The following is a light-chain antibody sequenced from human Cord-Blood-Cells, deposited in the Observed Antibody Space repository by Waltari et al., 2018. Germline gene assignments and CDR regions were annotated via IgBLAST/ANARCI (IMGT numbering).Light chain of an antibody. CDR2: AAS. J-gene: IGKJ3*01. Sequence: DIQMTQSPSPLSASVGDRVTITCRASQSISSYVNWYQQKPGKAPKLLIYAASSLQSGVPSRFSGSGSGTDFTLTISSLQPEDFATYYCQQSYSTPFTFGPGTKVDIK. CDR1: QSISSY. CDR3: QQSYSTPFT. V-gene: IGKV1-39*01.